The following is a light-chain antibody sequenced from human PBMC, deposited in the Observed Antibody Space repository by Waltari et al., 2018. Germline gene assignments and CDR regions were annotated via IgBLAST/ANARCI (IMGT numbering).Light chain of an antibody. V-gene: IGKV3-11*01. CDR3: QLYDISPMYT. CDR2: DAS. CDR1: QSVSSY. J-gene: IGKJ2*01. Sequence: EIVLTQSPATLSLSPGERATLSCRASQSVSSYLAWYQQKPGQAPRLLIYDASNRATGIPARFSGSGSGTDFTLTISSLEPEDFAVYYCQLYDISPMYTFGQGTNLQIK.